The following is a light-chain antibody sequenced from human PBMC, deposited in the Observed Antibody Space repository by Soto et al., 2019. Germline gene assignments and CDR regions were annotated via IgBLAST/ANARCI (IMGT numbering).Light chain of an antibody. J-gene: IGLJ3*02. CDR2: EVS. CDR3: NSYAGSNNWV. CDR1: SSDVGGYNY. Sequence: QSVLTQPASVSGSPGQSITISCTETSSDVGGYNYVSWYQQHPGKAPKLMIYEVSKRPSGVPDRFSGSKSGNTASLTVSGLQAEDEADYYCNSYAGSNNWVFGGGTKVTVL. V-gene: IGLV2-8*01.